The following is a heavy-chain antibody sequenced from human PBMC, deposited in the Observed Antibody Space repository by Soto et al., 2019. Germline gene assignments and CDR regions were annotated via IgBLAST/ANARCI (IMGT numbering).Heavy chain of an antibody. V-gene: IGHV4-59*08. CDR2: IYYSGST. CDR3: ARRGSSSHLDY. D-gene: IGHD6-6*01. J-gene: IGHJ4*02. Sequence: PSETLSLTCTVSGGSISSYYWSWIRQPPGKGLEWIGYIYYSGSTNYNPSLKSRVTISVDTSKNQFSLKLSSVTAADTAAYYCARRGSSSHLDYWGQGTPVTVSS. CDR1: GGSISSYY.